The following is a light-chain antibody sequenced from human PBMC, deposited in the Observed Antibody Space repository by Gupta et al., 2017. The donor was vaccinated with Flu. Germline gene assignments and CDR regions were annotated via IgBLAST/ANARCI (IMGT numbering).Light chain of an antibody. Sequence: GNNIGRKSVHWYQQKPSQAPVLVVYDDSDRPSGIPERFSGSNSGNTATLTISRVEAGDEADYYCQVWDSSSDPHVIFGGGTKLTVL. CDR1: NIGRKS. J-gene: IGLJ2*01. CDR2: DDS. V-gene: IGLV3-21*02. CDR3: QVWDSSSDPHVI.